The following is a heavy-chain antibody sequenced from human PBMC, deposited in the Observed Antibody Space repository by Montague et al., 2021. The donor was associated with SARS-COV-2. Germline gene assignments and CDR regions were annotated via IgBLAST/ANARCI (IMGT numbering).Heavy chain of an antibody. CDR3: AREESGFDYYYGMDV. V-gene: IGHV4-59*01. Sequence: SETLSLTCTVSGGSISSYYWSWIRQPSGKGLEWIGYIYYSGSTNYNPSLKSRVTISVDTSKNQFSLKLSSVTAADTAVYYCAREESGFDYYYGMDVWGQGTTVTVSS. J-gene: IGHJ6*02. D-gene: IGHD3-3*01. CDR2: IYYSGST. CDR1: GGSISSYY.